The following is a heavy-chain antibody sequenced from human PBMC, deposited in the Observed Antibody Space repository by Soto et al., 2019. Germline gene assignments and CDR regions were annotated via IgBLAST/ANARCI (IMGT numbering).Heavy chain of an antibody. V-gene: IGHV4-59*01. Sequence: LSLTCSVSGGSIRGSYWSWIRQSPGKGLEWLGYVYYTGSTNYSPSLRSRVSISVDTSKNEFSLRLSSVTAADTAVYFCARSVAVPGAHIDYWGQGTQVTVSS. J-gene: IGHJ4*02. CDR1: GGSIRGSY. CDR3: ARSVAVPGAHIDY. D-gene: IGHD6-19*01. CDR2: VYYTGST.